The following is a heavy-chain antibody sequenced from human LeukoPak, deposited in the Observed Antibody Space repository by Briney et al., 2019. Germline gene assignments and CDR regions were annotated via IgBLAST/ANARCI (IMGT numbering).Heavy chain of an antibody. Sequence: SETLSLTCAVYGGSFSGYYWSWIRQPPGKGLEWIGEINHGGSTNYNPSLKSRVTISVGTSKNQFSLKLSSVTAADTAVYYCATSPYGSGSYTDYWGQGTLVTVSS. CDR1: GGSFSGYY. J-gene: IGHJ4*02. V-gene: IGHV4-34*01. CDR2: INHGGST. CDR3: ATSPYGSGSYTDY. D-gene: IGHD3-10*01.